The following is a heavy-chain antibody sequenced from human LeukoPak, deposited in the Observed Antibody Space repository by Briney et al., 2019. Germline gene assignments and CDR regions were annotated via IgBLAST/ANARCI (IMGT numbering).Heavy chain of an antibody. D-gene: IGHD3-16*02. CDR1: GGSLGSYY. CDR2: IYYSGST. Sequence: SETLSLTCTVSGGSLGSYYWSWIRQPPGKGLEWIGYIYYSGSTNYNPSLTSRVTISVDTSKNQFSLKLSSVTAADTAVYYCARDLLSTFGGVIVRRGWSDPWGQGTLVTVSS. CDR3: ARDLLSTFGGVIVRRGWSDP. J-gene: IGHJ5*02. V-gene: IGHV4-59*01.